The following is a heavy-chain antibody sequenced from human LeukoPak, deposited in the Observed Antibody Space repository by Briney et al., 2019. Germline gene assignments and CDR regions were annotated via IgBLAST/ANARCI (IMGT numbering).Heavy chain of an antibody. D-gene: IGHD1-1*01. CDR2: LYNSGST. J-gene: IGHJ4*02. Sequence: SETLSVTCTVSGGSITSNFWSWIRQPPGKGLQWIGYLYNSGSTSYNPSLKSRATISGDTPKNQFSLRLNSVTAADTAVYYCARAQPNWNPPDYWGQGTLVTVSS. V-gene: IGHV4-59*08. CDR1: GGSITSNF. CDR3: ARAQPNWNPPDY.